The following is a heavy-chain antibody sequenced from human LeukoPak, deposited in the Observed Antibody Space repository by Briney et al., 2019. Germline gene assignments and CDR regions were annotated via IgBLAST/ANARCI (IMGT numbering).Heavy chain of an antibody. D-gene: IGHD3-10*01. Sequence: GGSLRLSCAASGFTFSSYGMSWVRQAPGKGLEWVSAISGSGGSTYYADSVKGRFTISRDNSKNTLYLQMNSLRAEDTAVYYCAKDHKVRGVIGYWGRGTLVTVSS. J-gene: IGHJ4*02. CDR3: AKDHKVRGVIGY. CDR2: ISGSGGST. CDR1: GFTFSSYG. V-gene: IGHV3-23*01.